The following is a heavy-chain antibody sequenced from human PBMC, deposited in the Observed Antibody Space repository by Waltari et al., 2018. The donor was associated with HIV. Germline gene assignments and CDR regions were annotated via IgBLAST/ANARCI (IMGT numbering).Heavy chain of an antibody. CDR3: ATLVNTEGYDF. CDR2: INAGSGNT. Sequence: QVQFVQSGAELKKPGASVKVSCTASGNSFSIYSIHWVRQAPGQRLEWMGAINAGSGNTQYSQKFKARVTMTRDTSASTAYMELNSLRSEDTAVYYCATLVNTEGYDFWGQGTLVTVSS. V-gene: IGHV1-3*01. J-gene: IGHJ4*02. CDR1: GNSFSIYS. D-gene: IGHD4-17*01.